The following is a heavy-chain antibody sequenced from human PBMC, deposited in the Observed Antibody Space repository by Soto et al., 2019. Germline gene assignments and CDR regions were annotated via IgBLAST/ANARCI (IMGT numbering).Heavy chain of an antibody. J-gene: IGHJ4*02. CDR2: IHPSGST. D-gene: IGHD1-1*01. V-gene: IGHV4-30-2*01. CDR3: ARGTDLYKTGNY. CDR1: GGSISSGGYS. Sequence: SETLSLTCAVSGGSISSGGYSRSRIRQPPGKGLEWIGEIHPSGSTHYNPSLQSRGTISVDTSNNQFSLNLHSVTAADTAIYYCARGTDLYKTGNYWGQGTLVTVSS.